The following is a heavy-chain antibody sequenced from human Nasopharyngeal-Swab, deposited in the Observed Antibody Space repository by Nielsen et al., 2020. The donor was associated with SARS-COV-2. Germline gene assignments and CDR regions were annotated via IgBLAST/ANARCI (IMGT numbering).Heavy chain of an antibody. Sequence: GESLKISCAASGFTFINYAMSWVRQAPGKGLEWVSSITSSGDRTSNADSAKGRFTISRDNSKNTLYLQMNSLRAEDTAVYYCARPPGGSYYFDYWGQGTLVTVSS. CDR3: ARPPGGSYYFDY. V-gene: IGHV3-23*01. CDR2: ITSSGDRT. CDR1: GFTFINYA. D-gene: IGHD1-26*01. J-gene: IGHJ4*02.